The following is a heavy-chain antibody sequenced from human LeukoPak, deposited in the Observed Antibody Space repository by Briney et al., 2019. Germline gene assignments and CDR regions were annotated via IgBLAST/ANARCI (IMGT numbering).Heavy chain of an antibody. J-gene: IGHJ5*02. D-gene: IGHD2-15*01. Sequence: PGGSLRLSCAASGFTFGSYAMSWVRQAPGKGLEWVSYISSSGSAIYYADSVKGRFTISRDNAKNSLYLQMNSLRAEDTAVYYCARVFVVVVAAREYNWFDPWGQGTLVTVSS. V-gene: IGHV3-48*03. CDR3: ARVFVVVVAAREYNWFDP. CDR2: ISSSGSAI. CDR1: GFTFGSYA.